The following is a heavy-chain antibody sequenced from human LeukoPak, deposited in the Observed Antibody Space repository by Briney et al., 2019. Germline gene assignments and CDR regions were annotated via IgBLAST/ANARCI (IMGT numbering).Heavy chain of an antibody. CDR2: ISGSGGST. CDR3: AKDRGYDSSGYSFQH. V-gene: IGHV3-23*01. J-gene: IGHJ1*01. D-gene: IGHD3-22*01. Sequence: GGSLRLSCAASGFTFSSYAMSWVRQAPGKGLEWVSAISGSGGSTYYADSVKGRFTISRDNSKNTLYLQMNSLRAEDTAVYYCAKDRGYDSSGYSFQHWGQGTLSPSPQ. CDR1: GFTFSSYA.